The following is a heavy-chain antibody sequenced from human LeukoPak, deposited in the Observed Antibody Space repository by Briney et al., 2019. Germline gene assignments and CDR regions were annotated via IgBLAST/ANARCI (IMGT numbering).Heavy chain of an antibody. J-gene: IGHJ4*02. CDR3: ARDIDSDYYDSSGYYDY. CDR2: IYYSGST. Sequence: PSETLSLTCTVSGGSISSGDYYWSWIRQPPGNGLEWIGYIYYSGSTYYNPSLKSRVTISVDTSKNQFSLKLSSVTAADTAAYYCARDIDSDYYDSSGYYDYWGQGTLVTVSS. CDR1: GGSISSGDYY. V-gene: IGHV4-30-4*08. D-gene: IGHD3-22*01.